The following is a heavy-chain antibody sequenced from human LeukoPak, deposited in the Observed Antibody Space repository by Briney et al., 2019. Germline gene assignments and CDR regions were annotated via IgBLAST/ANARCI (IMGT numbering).Heavy chain of an antibody. CDR2: IYYSGST. CDR1: GGSINSYY. V-gene: IGHV4-59*08. Sequence: SETLSLTCTVSGGSINSYYWSWIRQPPGKGLEWIGYIYYSGSTNYNPSLKSRVTISVDTSKNQFSLKLSSVTAADTAVYYCARSLVDTAMVDYWGQGTLVTVSS. CDR3: ARSLVDTAMVDY. D-gene: IGHD5-18*01. J-gene: IGHJ4*02.